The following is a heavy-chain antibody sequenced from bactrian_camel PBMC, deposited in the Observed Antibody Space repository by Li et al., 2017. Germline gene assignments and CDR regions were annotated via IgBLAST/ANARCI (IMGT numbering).Heavy chain of an antibody. V-gene: IGHV3S6*01. J-gene: IGHJ4*01. Sequence: HVQLVESGGGPVQAGGSLRLSCAASGLTFSMFWAYWVRQAPGKGLEWVSSVPNDGSWTEYADSVKGRFTISKDNALNTLSLQMHSLKLEDSAMYYCAAGSETYDSPSAEPGPVCDYKYWGQGTQVTVS. CDR3: AAGSETYDSPSAEPGPVCDYKY. D-gene: IGHD4*01. CDR2: VPNDGSWT. CDR1: GLTFSMFW.